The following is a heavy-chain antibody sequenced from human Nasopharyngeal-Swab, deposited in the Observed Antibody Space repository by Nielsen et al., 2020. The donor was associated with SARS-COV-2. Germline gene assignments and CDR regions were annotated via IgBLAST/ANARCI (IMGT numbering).Heavy chain of an antibody. Sequence: SETLSLTCTVSGGSITSYSWSSVRLPPGKGLEWIGNFFYSGTPNYNPSLKSRVTISADAPRNQFSLRLNSVTSADMAMYYCARDSSGWHYWGQGTLVTVSS. CDR1: GGSITSYS. D-gene: IGHD6-19*01. V-gene: IGHV4-59*01. CDR2: FFYSGTP. CDR3: ARDSSGWHY. J-gene: IGHJ4*02.